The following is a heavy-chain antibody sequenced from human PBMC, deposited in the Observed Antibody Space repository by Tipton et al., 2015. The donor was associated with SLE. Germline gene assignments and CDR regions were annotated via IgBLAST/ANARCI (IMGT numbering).Heavy chain of an antibody. J-gene: IGHJ4*02. CDR2: IYYSGTT. V-gene: IGHV4-39*07. D-gene: IGHD2-2*01. Sequence: LRLSCTVSGGSISSSSYYWGWIRQPPGKGLDWIGTIYYSGTTYYNPSLKSRVTISVDTSKIQFSLKLSSVTAADTAVYYCARGRYCSSTSCSYYFDYWGQGTLVTVSS. CDR3: ARGRYCSSTSCSYYFDY. CDR1: GGSISSSSYY.